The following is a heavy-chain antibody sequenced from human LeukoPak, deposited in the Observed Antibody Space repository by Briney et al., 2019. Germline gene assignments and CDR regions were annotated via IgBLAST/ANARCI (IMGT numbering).Heavy chain of an antibody. CDR2: NSSSGYIT. V-gene: IGHV3-23*01. J-gene: IGHJ4*02. Sequence: GGSVRLLCAASRFILNLYYMLGAPHARGRGLEGVSDNSSSGYITFYADSVKRRFTISRENPGHTLYLQMQRVRGGHAAVFYCAKGQGYNYRDSIDYWRQGTLVTVSS. D-gene: IGHD4-17*01. CDR3: AKGQGYNYRDSIDY. CDR1: RFILNLY.